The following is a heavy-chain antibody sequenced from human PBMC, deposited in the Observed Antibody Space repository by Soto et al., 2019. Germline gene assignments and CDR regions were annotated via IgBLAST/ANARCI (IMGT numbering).Heavy chain of an antibody. D-gene: IGHD1-1*01. CDR1: GLNFNIAW. CDR2: IKNKADGGTT. CDR3: TSMNDRDAFDI. Sequence: EELLVESGGGLVKRGGSLRLSCAASGLNFNIAWLSWVRQAPGKGLEWVGRIKNKADGGTTDTAAPVKDRFTISRDDSKSTLYLQMNSLQTEDTAIYYCTSMNDRDAFDIWGQGTMVTVS. V-gene: IGHV3-15*01. J-gene: IGHJ3*02.